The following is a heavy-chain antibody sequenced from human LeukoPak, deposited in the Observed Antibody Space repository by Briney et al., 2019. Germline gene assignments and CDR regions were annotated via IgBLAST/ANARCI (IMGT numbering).Heavy chain of an antibody. Sequence: SETLSLTCTVSGGSFSSTNYFWGWIRQPPGKGLEWIGTIYFGGSGGTYYNPSLKSRVTISVDTSKNQFSLKLSSVTAADTAVYYCARRSSSWYRGFDYWGQGTLVTVSS. CDR2: IYFGGSGGT. V-gene: IGHV4-39*07. J-gene: IGHJ4*02. CDR3: ARRSSSWYRGFDY. CDR1: GGSFSSTNYF. D-gene: IGHD6-13*01.